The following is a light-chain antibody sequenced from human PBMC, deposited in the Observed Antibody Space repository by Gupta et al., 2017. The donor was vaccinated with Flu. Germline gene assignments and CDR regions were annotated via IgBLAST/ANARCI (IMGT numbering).Light chain of an antibody. Sequence: GGHSIGSQAVDSYQQNPGQAPVLIVNDDSDRPSGILERFSGSNSVNTATLTITRGQDAEDDADYCRVWYSSSDHGVFGGGTKLTVL. V-gene: IGLV3-21*02. CDR3: RVWYSSSDHGV. CDR2: DDS. J-gene: IGLJ3*02. CDR1: SIGSQA.